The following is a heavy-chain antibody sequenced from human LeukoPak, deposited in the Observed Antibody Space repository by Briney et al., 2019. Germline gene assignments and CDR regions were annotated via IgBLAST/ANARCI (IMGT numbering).Heavy chain of an antibody. V-gene: IGHV3-7*01. D-gene: IGHD5-24*01. CDR2: INQDGSEK. Sequence: GGSLRLSCAASGFTFSSYWMSWVRQALGKGLEWVANINQDGSEKYYVDSVKGRFTISRDNAKNSLYLQMNSLRAEDTAVYYCARDVATISNWFDPWGQGTLVTVSS. CDR3: ARDVATISNWFDP. CDR1: GFTFSSYW. J-gene: IGHJ5*02.